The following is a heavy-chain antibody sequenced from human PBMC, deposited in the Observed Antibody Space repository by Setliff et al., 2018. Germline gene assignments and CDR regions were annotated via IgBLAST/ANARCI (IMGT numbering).Heavy chain of an antibody. D-gene: IGHD5-12*01. CDR1: GGSFSDSY. CDR2: INHSGST. V-gene: IGHV4-34*01. CDR3: ARGGHSGPDAFDS. J-gene: IGHJ3*01. Sequence: SETLSLTCAVYGGSFSDSYWSWIRQSPGKGLEWIGEINHSGSTNYNPSLKTRVTISVDTSKNQFSLKLSSLTAADMAKYYCARGGHSGPDAFDSWGQGTRVTVS.